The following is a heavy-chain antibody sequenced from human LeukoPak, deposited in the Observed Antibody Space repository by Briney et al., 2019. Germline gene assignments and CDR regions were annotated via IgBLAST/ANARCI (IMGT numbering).Heavy chain of an antibody. CDR2: ISGSGGST. Sequence: GGSLRLSCAASGFTFSSYAMSWVRQAPGKGLEWVSAISGSGGSTYYADSVKGRFTMSRDNSKNTLHLQMNSLRAADTAVYYCAKLWFGESAHFDYWGQGTLVTDSA. CDR3: AKLWFGESAHFDY. J-gene: IGHJ4*02. CDR1: GFTFSSYA. V-gene: IGHV3-23*01. D-gene: IGHD3-10*01.